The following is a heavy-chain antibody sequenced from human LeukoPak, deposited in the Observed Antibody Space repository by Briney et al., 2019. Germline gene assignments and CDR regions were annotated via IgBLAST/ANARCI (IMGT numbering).Heavy chain of an antibody. D-gene: IGHD3-22*01. CDR3: ASLDSSGYYYFDY. J-gene: IGHJ4*02. Sequence: SETLSLTCTVSGGSISSGGYYWSWIRQHPGRGLEWIGYIYYSGSTYYNPSLKSRVTMSVDTSKNQFSLKLSSVTTADTAVYYCASLDSSGYYYFDYWGQGTLVTVSS. CDR1: GGSISSGGYY. V-gene: IGHV4-31*03. CDR2: IYYSGST.